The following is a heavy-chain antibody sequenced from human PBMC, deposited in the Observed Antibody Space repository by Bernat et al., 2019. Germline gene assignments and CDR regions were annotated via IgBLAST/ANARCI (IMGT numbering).Heavy chain of an antibody. CDR1: GFTFSSYA. CDR2: ISSSSSTI. Sequence: EVELLESGGGLVQPGGSLRLSCAASGFTFSSYAMSWVRQAPGKGLEWVSYISSSSSTIYYADSVKGRFTISRDNAKNSLYLQMNSLRDEDTAVYYCARGALYYDYIWGSYRPTHFDYWGQGTLVTVSS. CDR3: ARGALYYDYIWGSYRPTHFDY. V-gene: IGHV3-48*02. J-gene: IGHJ4*02. D-gene: IGHD3-16*02.